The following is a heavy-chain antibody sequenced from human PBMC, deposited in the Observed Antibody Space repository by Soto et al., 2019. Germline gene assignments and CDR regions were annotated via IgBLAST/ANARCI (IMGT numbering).Heavy chain of an antibody. J-gene: IGHJ6*02. Sequence: ASVKVSCKASGYTFTRSAMHWVRQAPGQRLEWMGWINAGNGNTKYSQKFQGRVTITRDTSARPAYMELSSLRSEDTAVYYCARSHIVGVPAAMGGMDVWGQGTTGTVSS. CDR2: INAGNGNT. V-gene: IGHV1-3*01. D-gene: IGHD2-2*01. CDR1: GYTFTRSA. CDR3: ARSHIVGVPAAMGGMDV.